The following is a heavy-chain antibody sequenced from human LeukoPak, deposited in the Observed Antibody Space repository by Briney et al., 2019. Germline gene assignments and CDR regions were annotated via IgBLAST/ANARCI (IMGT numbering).Heavy chain of an antibody. Sequence: AGGSLRLSCAASGFTFSTSWMNWVRQAPGKGLEWVVSINPDGSEKYSVDSVKGRFTISRDNAKNSLFLQMNSLRAEDTAVYYCARDRGYSSFDYWGQGTLVTVSS. V-gene: IGHV3-7*01. D-gene: IGHD6-19*01. CDR1: GFTFSTSW. CDR3: ARDRGYSSFDY. J-gene: IGHJ4*02. CDR2: INPDGSEK.